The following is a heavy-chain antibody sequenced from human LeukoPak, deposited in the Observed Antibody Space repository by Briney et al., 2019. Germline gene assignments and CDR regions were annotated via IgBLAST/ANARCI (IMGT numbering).Heavy chain of an antibody. CDR2: IYLGGIT. CDR1: GGSISSSSYY. J-gene: IGHJ4*02. D-gene: IGHD4-17*01. Sequence: SETLSLTCTVSGGSISSSSYYWGWIRQPPGKGLEWLGEIYLGGITNYNPSLKSRVTISVDKSKNQFSLKLSSVTAADTAVYYCARERYGDYWGQGTLVTVSS. CDR3: ARERYGDY. V-gene: IGHV4-39*07.